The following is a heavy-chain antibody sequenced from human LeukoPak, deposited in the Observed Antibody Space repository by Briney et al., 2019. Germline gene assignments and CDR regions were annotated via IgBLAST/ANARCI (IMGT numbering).Heavy chain of an antibody. V-gene: IGHV3-23*01. D-gene: IGHD3-22*01. CDR3: AKDRYYYDSSGYHNWFDP. CDR1: GFTFSSYA. J-gene: IGHJ5*02. CDR2: ISGSGGST. Sequence: GASLRLSCAASGFTFSSYAMSWVRQAPGKGLEWVSAISGSGGSTYYADSVKGRFTISRDNSKNTLYLQMNSLRAEDTAVYYCAKDRYYYDSSGYHNWFDPWGQGTLVTVSS.